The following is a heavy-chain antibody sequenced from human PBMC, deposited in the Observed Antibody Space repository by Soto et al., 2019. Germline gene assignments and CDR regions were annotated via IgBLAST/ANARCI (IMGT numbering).Heavy chain of an antibody. CDR3: ARGGSGYTWCNEF. CDR1: GGLFSSYP. CDR2: IIPVFHTA. Sequence: QEQLVQSGAEVKKPGSSVKVSCKASGGLFSSYPISWVRQVPGQGLEWMGGIIPVFHTAYYTQRFQGRVTITADESTNTAYMELSSLRSEDTAMYYCARGGSGYTWCNEFWGQGTTVTVSS. D-gene: IGHD3-22*01. V-gene: IGHV1-69*01. J-gene: IGHJ4*02.